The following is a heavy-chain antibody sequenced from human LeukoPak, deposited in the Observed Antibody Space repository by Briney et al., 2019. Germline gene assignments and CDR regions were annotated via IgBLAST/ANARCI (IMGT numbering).Heavy chain of an antibody. CDR3: AKPYSSSWYYPAGYYFDY. CDR2: ISYEGSNK. CDR1: GFTFSSYG. Sequence: PGGSLRLSCAASGFTFSSYGMHWVRQAPGKGLEWVAVISYEGSNKYYADSVKGRFTISRDNSKNTLYLQMNSLRAEDTAVYYCAKPYSSSWYYPAGYYFDYWGQGTLVTVSS. D-gene: IGHD6-13*01. J-gene: IGHJ4*02. V-gene: IGHV3-30*18.